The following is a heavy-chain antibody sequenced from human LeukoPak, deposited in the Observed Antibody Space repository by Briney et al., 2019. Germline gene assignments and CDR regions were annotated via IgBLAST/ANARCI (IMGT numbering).Heavy chain of an antibody. CDR1: GFTFSSYG. Sequence: GGSLRLSCAASGFTFSSYGMHWVRQAPGKGLEWVAVISYDGSNKYYADSVKGRFTISRDNSKNTLYLQMNSLRAEDTAVYYCATSGGYSGYDHDHYFDFWGQGTLVTVSS. CDR2: ISYDGSNK. CDR3: ATSGGYSGYDHDHYFDF. V-gene: IGHV3-30*03. D-gene: IGHD5-12*01. J-gene: IGHJ4*02.